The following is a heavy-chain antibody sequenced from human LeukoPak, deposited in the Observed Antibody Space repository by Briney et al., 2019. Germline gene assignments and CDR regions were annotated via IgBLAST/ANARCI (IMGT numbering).Heavy chain of an antibody. V-gene: IGHV1-18*01. J-gene: IGHJ4*02. CDR1: GYTFTSYG. Sequence: ASVKVSCKASGYTFTSYGISWVRQAPGQGLEWMGWISAYNGNTNYAQKLQGRVTMTTDTSTSTAYMELRSLRSDDTAVYYCASPRTTRGAFDIWGQGTLVTVSS. D-gene: IGHD3-9*01. CDR2: ISAYNGNT. CDR3: ASPRTTRGAFDI.